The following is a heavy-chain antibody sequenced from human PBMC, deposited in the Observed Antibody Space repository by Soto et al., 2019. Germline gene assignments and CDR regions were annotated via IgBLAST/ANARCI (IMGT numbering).Heavy chain of an antibody. V-gene: IGHV1-46*01. CDR1: GYSFTSYY. Sequence: ASVKVSCKASGYSFTSYYMHWVRQAPGQGLEWMGIINPSGGSTSYAQKFQGRVTMTRDTSTSTVYMELSSLRSEDTAVYYCARDPLNLYYFDYWGQGTLVTVSS. CDR3: ARDPLNLYYFDY. CDR2: INPSGGST. J-gene: IGHJ4*02.